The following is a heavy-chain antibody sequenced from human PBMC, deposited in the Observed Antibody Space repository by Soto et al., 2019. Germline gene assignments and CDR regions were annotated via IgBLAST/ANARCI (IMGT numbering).Heavy chain of an antibody. CDR2: IFWSGGSV. D-gene: IGHD4-17*01. CDR3: ARDLTPGGADG. Sequence: EVQLVESGGGLVQPGRSLRLSCVVSGLTFDEHAMHWVRQGPGKGLEWVSGIFWSGGSVGYADSVKGRFTVSRDKAKNSLYLQMDSLRAEDTALYYCARDLTPGGADGWGQGTTVTVSS. V-gene: IGHV3-9*01. CDR1: GLTFDEHA. J-gene: IGHJ6*02.